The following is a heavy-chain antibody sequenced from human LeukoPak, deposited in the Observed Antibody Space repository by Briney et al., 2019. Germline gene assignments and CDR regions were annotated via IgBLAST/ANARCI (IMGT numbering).Heavy chain of an antibody. CDR1: GGSISSGSYY. CDR2: IYTSGST. CDR3: ARVTTKYYYYMDV. J-gene: IGHJ6*03. Sequence: SETLSLTCTVSGGSISSGSYYWSWIRQPAGKGLEWIGRIYTSGSTNYNPSLKSRVTISVDTSKNQFSLKLSSVTAADTAMYYCARVTTKYYYYMDVWGKGTTVTVSS. D-gene: IGHD4-11*01. V-gene: IGHV4-61*02.